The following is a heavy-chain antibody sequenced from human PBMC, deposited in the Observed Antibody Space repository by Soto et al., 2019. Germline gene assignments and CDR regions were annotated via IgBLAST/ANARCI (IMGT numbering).Heavy chain of an antibody. CDR2: IYYSGST. CDR1: GGSISSGDYY. V-gene: IGHV4-30-4*01. Sequence: PSETLSLTCTVSGGSISSGDYYWSWIRQPPGKGLEWIGYIYYSGSTYYNPSLKSRVTIXXXTXXXXXSLXLXXVTXADTAVYYCARGRGYSGYDPWGQGTLVTVSS. J-gene: IGHJ5*02. D-gene: IGHD5-12*01. CDR3: ARGRGYSGYDP.